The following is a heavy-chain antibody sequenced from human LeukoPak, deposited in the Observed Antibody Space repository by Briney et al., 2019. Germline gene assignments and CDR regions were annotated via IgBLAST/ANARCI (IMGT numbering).Heavy chain of an antibody. CDR3: AKAPGRLWGSHLADH. D-gene: IGHD3-16*02. CDR2: ISWNSGSL. V-gene: IGHV3-9*01. J-gene: IGHJ4*02. Sequence: GGSLRLSCAASGFTFGDYAMHWVRQAPGKGLEWVSGISWNSGSLAYGASVKGRFTISRDTAKNSLYLQMDSLRVEDTALYYCAKAPGRLWGSHLADHWGQGALVTVSS. CDR1: GFTFGDYA.